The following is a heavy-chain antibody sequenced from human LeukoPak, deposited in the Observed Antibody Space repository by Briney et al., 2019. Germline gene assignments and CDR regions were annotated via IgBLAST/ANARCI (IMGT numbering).Heavy chain of an antibody. V-gene: IGHV3-7*01. Sequence: GGSLRLSRAVSGLTFSSHLMSWVRQAAGTELKWVSNIKQDGSEKYSVDSVKGRFTISRDNTKNSLYLQMTSLRAEDTAIYYCSRLVRGVVMPQKAFDIWGQGTMVTVSS. J-gene: IGHJ3*02. CDR2: IKQDGSEK. CDR3: SRLVRGVVMPQKAFDI. CDR1: GLTFSSHL. D-gene: IGHD2-15*01.